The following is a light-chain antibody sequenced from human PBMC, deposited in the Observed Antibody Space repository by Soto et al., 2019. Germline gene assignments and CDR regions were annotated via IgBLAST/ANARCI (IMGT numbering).Light chain of an antibody. V-gene: IGLV2-8*01. CDR3: SSYAGSNNFV. Sequence: QSMLTQPPSASGSPGQSVTISCSGTSSDVGGYNYVSWHQQHPGKAPKLMIYEVSKRPSGVPDRFSGSKSGNTASLIVSGLQAEDEADYYCSSYAGSNNFVFGTGTEVTVL. CDR1: SSDVGGYNY. CDR2: EVS. J-gene: IGLJ1*01.